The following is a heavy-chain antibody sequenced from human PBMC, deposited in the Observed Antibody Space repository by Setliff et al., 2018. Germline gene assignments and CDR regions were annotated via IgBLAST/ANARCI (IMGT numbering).Heavy chain of an antibody. Sequence: ASVKVSCKASGYAFTSHYMHWVRQAPGLGLEWMGTINTSSGRTSYAQKFQGRVTMTRDTSTSTVYMDMSSLRSEDTAVYYCARDVFPYHYEGAFDIWGQGTMVTVSS. V-gene: IGHV1-46*01. D-gene: IGHD3-22*01. CDR3: ARDVFPYHYEGAFDI. J-gene: IGHJ3*02. CDR2: INTSSGRT. CDR1: GYAFTSHY.